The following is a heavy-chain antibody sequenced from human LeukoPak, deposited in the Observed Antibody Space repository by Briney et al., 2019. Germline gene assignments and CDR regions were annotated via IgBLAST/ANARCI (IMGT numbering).Heavy chain of an antibody. CDR2: IYYTET. V-gene: IGHV4-59*01. CDR3: ATRKLGNDY. CDR1: GFTFSNAW. Sequence: GSLRLSCAASGFTFSNAWMSWVRQSPGKGLEWIGYIYYTETSYNPSLKSRVTISADTSKNQFSLKLYSVTAADTAVYYCATRKLGNDYWGQGTLVTVSS. D-gene: IGHD7-27*01. J-gene: IGHJ4*02.